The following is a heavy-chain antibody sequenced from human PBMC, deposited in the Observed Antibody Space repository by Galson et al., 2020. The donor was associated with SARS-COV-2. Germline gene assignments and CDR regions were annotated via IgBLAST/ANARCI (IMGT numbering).Heavy chain of an antibody. CDR1: GFTFDDYA. V-gene: IGHV3-9*01. J-gene: IGHJ4*02. D-gene: IGHD6-13*01. CDR3: ANGGGAAAAFDY. Sequence: GGSLRLSCAASGFTFDDYAMHWVRQAPGKGLEWVSGISWTSGSIGYADSVKGRFTISRDNAKNSLYLQMNSLRAADTALYYCANGGGAAAAFDYWGRGARVTVSS. CDR2: ISWTSGSI.